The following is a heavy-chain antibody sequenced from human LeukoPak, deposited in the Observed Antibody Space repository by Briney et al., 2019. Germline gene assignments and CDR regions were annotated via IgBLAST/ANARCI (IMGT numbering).Heavy chain of an antibody. Sequence: ASETLSLTCTVSGGSISSYYWSWIRQTPGKGVEWVGYIYYSGSTNYNPSLKSRVTISVDTSKNQFSLKLSSVTAADTAVYYCAGVTAVADLGWFDPWGQGTLVTVSP. CDR1: GGSISSYY. J-gene: IGHJ5*02. D-gene: IGHD6-19*01. CDR3: AGVTAVADLGWFDP. V-gene: IGHV4-59*08. CDR2: IYYSGST.